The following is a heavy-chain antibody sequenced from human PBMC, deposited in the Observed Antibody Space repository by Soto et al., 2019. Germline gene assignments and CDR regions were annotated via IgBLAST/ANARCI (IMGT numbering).Heavy chain of an antibody. CDR3: AKDYAGSVRGYFDY. CDR1: GFTFSTNG. V-gene: IGHV3-30*18. Sequence: QVQLVESGGGGVQPGRSLRLSCVASGFTFSTNGMHWVRQTPGKGLVWVTFISYDARSKYYVDSVKGRFAISRDKSKNTLYLQMNSLSAEDTAAYYWAKDYAGSVRGYFDYWGKGTLVTVSS. J-gene: IGHJ4*02. CDR2: ISYDARSK. D-gene: IGHD1-26*01.